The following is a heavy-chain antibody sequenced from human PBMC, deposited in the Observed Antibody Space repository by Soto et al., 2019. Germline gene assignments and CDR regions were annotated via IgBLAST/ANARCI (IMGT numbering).Heavy chain of an antibody. Sequence: VGSLRLSCAVSGFIFSDFSMNWVRQAPGKGLEWVASIGSSGGYIFYADSVKGRFTISRDNAKKSLDLQINSLRAEDTAVYYCAREKKHQSIGGRFAMDVSVHGTTVTVSS. V-gene: IGHV3-21*01. CDR3: AREKKHQSIGGRFAMDV. J-gene: IGHJ6*02. CDR1: GFIFSDFS. D-gene: IGHD2-2*01. CDR2: IGSSGGYI.